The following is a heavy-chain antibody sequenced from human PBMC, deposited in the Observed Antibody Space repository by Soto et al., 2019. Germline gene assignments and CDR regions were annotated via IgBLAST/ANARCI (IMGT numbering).Heavy chain of an antibody. V-gene: IGHV4-31*03. D-gene: IGHD6-13*01. Sequence: SQTLSLTCTVSGGSISSGGYYWSWIRQHPGKGLEWIGYIYYSVSTYYNPSLKSRVTISVDTSRDQFSLKLSSVTAADTAVYYCARSPIAAAGSPFDYWVQGTLV. CDR3: ARSPIAAAGSPFDY. J-gene: IGHJ4*02. CDR2: IYYSVST. CDR1: GGSISSGGYY.